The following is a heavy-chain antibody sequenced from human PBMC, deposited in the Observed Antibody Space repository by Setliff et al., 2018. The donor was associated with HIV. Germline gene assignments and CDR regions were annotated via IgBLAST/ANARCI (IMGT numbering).Heavy chain of an antibody. CDR1: GVSLTTVAVG. Sequence: SGPTLVNPTEPLTLTCTFSGVSLTTVAVGVCWLRQPPGKAPEWLAVIYSNDVIRYSPSLKTRLTITQDTSTRQVVLTVTNMDPLDTAVYFCAHIGPFSTGFYGPFEHWGQGILVTVSS. CDR3: AHIGPFSTGFYGPFEH. J-gene: IGHJ4*01. D-gene: IGHD3-9*01. V-gene: IGHV2-5*01. CDR2: IYSNDVI.